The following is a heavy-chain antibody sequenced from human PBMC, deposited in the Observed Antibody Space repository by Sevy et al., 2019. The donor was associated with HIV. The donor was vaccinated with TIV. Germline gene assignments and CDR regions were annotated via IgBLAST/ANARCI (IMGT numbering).Heavy chain of an antibody. CDR2: INESGIT. CDR3: ARSPPVVVVPGAPSWFDP. CDR1: DGSFSGYY. Sequence: SETLSLTCAVHDGSFSGYYWNWIRQLPGKGLERIGEINESGITYYNPSLKSRVTISVDTSKKQFSLKLNSVTAADTAVYFCARSPPVVVVPGAPSWFDPWGQGTLVTVS. J-gene: IGHJ5*02. V-gene: IGHV4-34*01. D-gene: IGHD2-2*01.